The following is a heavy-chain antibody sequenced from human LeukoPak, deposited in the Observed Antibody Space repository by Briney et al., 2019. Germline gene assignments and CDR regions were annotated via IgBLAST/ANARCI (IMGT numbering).Heavy chain of an antibody. J-gene: IGHJ5*01. V-gene: IGHV1-18*01. CDR2: ISAYNGNT. CDR3: ARDQGSGWYVY. CDR1: GYTFTSYA. D-gene: IGHD6-19*01. Sequence: GASVKVSCKASGYTFTSYAMNWVRQAPGQGLEWMGWISAYNGNTNYAQKLQGRVTMTTDTSTSTAYIELRSLRSDDTAVYYCARDQGSGWYVYWGQGTLVTVSS.